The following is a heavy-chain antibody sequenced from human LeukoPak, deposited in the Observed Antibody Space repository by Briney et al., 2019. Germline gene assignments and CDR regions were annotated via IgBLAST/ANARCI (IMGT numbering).Heavy chain of an antibody. D-gene: IGHD1-1*01. J-gene: IGHJ6*03. CDR2: IIPIFGTA. V-gene: IGHV1-69*13. CDR3: ARAASTGTFDYYYYYMDV. Sequence: SVKVSCKASGGTFSSYAISWVRQAPGQGLEWMGGIIPIFGTANYAQKFQGRVTITADESTSTAYMELSSLRSEDTAVYYCARAASTGTFDYYYYYMDVWGKGTTVTVSS. CDR1: GGTFSSYA.